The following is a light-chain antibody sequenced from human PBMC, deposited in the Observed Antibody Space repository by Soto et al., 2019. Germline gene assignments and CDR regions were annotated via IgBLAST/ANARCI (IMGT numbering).Light chain of an antibody. V-gene: IGKV3-20*01. CDR1: QSVSSSY. CDR3: QQYCSSPYT. CDR2: GAS. J-gene: IGKJ2*01. Sequence: EIVLTQSPGTLSLSPGERATLSCRASQSVSSSYLAWYQQKPGQATRLLIYGASSRATGIPDRISGSGSGTDFTLTISRLEPEDFAVYYCQQYCSSPYTFGQGTKLEIK.